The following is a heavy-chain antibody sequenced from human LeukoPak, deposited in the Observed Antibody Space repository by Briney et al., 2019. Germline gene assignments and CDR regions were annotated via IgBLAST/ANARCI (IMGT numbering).Heavy chain of an antibody. CDR1: GYTFTNFD. CDR2: MNPNSGNT. Sequence: ASVKVSCKTSGYTFTNFDINWVRQATGQGLEWMGWMNPNSGNTGYAQKFQGRVTITRNTSISTAYMELSSLRSEDTAVYYCARVGDGYNYYYYYYMDVWGKGTTVTVSS. J-gene: IGHJ6*03. CDR3: ARVGDGYNYYYYYYMDV. D-gene: IGHD5-24*01. V-gene: IGHV1-8*03.